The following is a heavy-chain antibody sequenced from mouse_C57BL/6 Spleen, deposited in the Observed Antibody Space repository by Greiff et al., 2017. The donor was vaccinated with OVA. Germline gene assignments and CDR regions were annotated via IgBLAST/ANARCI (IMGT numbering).Heavy chain of an antibody. V-gene: IGHV1-69*01. J-gene: IGHJ1*03. Sequence: QVQLQQPGAELVMPGASVKLSCKASGYTFTSYWMHWVKQRPGPGLEWIGEIDPSDSYTNYNQKFKGKSTLTVDKSSSTAYMQLSSLTSEDSAVYYCARYYYGSSLWYCDVWGTGTTVTGSS. CDR1: GYTFTSYW. D-gene: IGHD1-1*01. CDR3: ARYYYGSSLWYCDV. CDR2: IDPSDSYT.